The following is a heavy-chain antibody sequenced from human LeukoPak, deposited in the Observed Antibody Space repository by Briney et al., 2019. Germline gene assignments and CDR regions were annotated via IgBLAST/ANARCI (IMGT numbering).Heavy chain of an antibody. D-gene: IGHD3-10*01. Sequence: SVKVSCKASGGTFSGYAISWVRQALGQGLEWMGGIIPIFGTANYAQKFQGRVTITADESTSTAYMELSSLRSEDTAVYYCARDSGGSGSYYSPYYWGQGTLVTVSS. V-gene: IGHV1-69*13. J-gene: IGHJ4*02. CDR1: GGTFSGYA. CDR3: ARDSGGSGSYYSPYY. CDR2: IIPIFGTA.